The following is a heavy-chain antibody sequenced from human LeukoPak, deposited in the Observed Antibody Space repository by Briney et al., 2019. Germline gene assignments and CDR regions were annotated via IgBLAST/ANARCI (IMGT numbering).Heavy chain of an antibody. J-gene: IGHJ5*02. D-gene: IGHD6-13*01. V-gene: IGHV4-39*07. Sequence: SETLSLTCTASGGSIISGSKYWGWIRQAPGTGLEWIGSIYYSGTTYYSPSLKSRVTMSIDTSKNQFSLKLSSVTAADTAVYYCARESVVSRYSNPSPFDPWGQGTLVTVSS. CDR1: GGSIISGSKY. CDR3: ARESVVSRYSNPSPFDP. CDR2: IYYSGTT.